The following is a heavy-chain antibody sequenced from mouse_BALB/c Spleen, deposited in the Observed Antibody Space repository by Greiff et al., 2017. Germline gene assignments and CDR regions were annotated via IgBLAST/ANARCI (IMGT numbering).Heavy chain of an antibody. CDR1: GYAFSSYW. J-gene: IGHJ1*01. CDR3: ARSGTTVVRGDWYFDV. Sequence: QVQLQQSGAELVRPGSSVKISCKASGYAFSSYWMNWVKQRPGQGLEWIGQIYPGDGDTNYNGKFKGKATLTADKSSSTAYMQLSSLTSEDSAVYYCARSGTTVVRGDWYFDVWGAGTTVTVSS. CDR2: IYPGDGDT. D-gene: IGHD1-1*01. V-gene: IGHV1-80*01.